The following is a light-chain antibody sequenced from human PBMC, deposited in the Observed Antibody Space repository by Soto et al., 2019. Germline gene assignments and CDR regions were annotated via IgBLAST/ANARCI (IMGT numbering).Light chain of an antibody. CDR3: QQRSNWPPIT. CDR1: QSVSNNY. J-gene: IGKJ5*01. CDR2: GAS. V-gene: IGKV3-11*01. Sequence: EIVMTQSPATLSVSPGERATLSCRASQSVSNNYLAWYQQKPGQAPRLLIYGASTRATGIPARFSGSGSGTDFTLTISSLEPEDFAVYYCQQRSNWPPITFGQGTRLE.